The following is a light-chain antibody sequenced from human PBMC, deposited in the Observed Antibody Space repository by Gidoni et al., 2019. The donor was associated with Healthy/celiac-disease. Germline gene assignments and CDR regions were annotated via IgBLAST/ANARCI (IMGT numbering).Light chain of an antibody. V-gene: IGKV1-9*01. J-gene: IGKJ4*01. CDR3: QQLNSYPPT. CDR2: AAS. CDR1: QGISSS. Sequence: DIQLTQSPSFLSASVADRVTITCRASQGISSSLAWYQQKPGKAPKLLIYAASTLQSGVPSRFSGSGSGTEFTLTISSLQPEDFATYYCQQLNSYPPTFGGGTKVEIK.